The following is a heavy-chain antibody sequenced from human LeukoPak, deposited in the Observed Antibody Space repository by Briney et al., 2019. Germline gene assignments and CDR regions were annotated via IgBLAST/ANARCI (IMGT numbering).Heavy chain of an antibody. D-gene: IGHD1-26*01. CDR1: GFTFSSYW. CDR3: ARSGRGGAFDI. Sequence: GGSLRLSCAASGFTFSSYWMHWVRQGPGKGLVWVSRIYSDGSRTTYADSVKGRFTISGDNAKNTLYLQMNSLRAEDTAVYHCARSGRGGAFDIWGHGTMVTVSS. J-gene: IGHJ3*02. CDR2: IYSDGSRT. V-gene: IGHV3-74*01.